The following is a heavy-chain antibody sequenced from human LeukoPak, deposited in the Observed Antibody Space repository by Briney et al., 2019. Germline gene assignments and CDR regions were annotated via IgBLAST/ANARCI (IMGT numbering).Heavy chain of an antibody. CDR2: INPSGGST. CDR3: ARDFNEMASNPSAIDY. Sequence: ASVKVSCKASGYTFTSYYMHWVRQAPGQGLEWMGIINPSGGSTSYAQKFQGRVTMTRDTSISTAYMELSRLRSDDTAVYYCARDFNEMASNPSAIDYWGQGTLVTVSS. D-gene: IGHD5-24*01. CDR1: GYTFTSYY. J-gene: IGHJ4*02. V-gene: IGHV1-46*01.